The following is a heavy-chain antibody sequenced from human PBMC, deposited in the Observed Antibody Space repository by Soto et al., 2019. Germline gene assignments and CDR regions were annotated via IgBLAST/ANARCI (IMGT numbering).Heavy chain of an antibody. CDR3: ATYYDSSGPTFDY. CDR1: GGSISSGDHY. Sequence: QVQLQESGPGLVKPSQTLSLTCTVSGGSISSGDHYWSWIRQPQGKGLEWIGYIYYSGTPYSNPSLKSLITMSVDTSKIQFSLRLDSVTAADTAVYYCATYYDSSGPTFDYWGQGTLVTVSS. V-gene: IGHV4-30-4*01. D-gene: IGHD3-22*01. CDR2: IYYSGTP. J-gene: IGHJ4*02.